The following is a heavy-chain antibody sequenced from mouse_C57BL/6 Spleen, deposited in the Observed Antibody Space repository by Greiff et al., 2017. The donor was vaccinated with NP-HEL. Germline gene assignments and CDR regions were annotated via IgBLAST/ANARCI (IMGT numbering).Heavy chain of an antibody. Sequence: EVHLVESGGGLVKPGGSLKLSCAASGFTFSSYAMSWVRQTPEKRLEWVATISDGGSYTYYPDNVKGRFTISRDNAKNNLYLQMSHLKSEDTAMYYGARGYEYGIYAMDYWGQGTSVTVSS. CDR1: GFTFSSYA. J-gene: IGHJ4*01. CDR3: ARGYEYGIYAMDY. V-gene: IGHV5-4*01. D-gene: IGHD2-4*01. CDR2: ISDGGSYT.